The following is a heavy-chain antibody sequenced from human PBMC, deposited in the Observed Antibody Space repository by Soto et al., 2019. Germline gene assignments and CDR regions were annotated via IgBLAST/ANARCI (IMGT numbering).Heavy chain of an antibody. CDR1: GFTFSSYG. CDR3: AKGHYYMDV. V-gene: IGHV3-30*18. J-gene: IGHJ6*03. CDR2: ISYDGSNK. Sequence: GGSLRLSCAASGFTFSSYGMHWVRQAPGKGLEWVAVISYDGSNKYYADSVKGRFTISRDNSKNTLYLQVNSLRAEDTAVYYCAKGHYYMDVWGKGTTVTVSS.